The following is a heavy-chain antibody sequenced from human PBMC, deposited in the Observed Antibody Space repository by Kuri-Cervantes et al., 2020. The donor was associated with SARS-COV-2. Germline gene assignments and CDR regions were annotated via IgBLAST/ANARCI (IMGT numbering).Heavy chain of an antibody. CDR2: ISAYNGNT. Sequence: ASVKVSCKASGYTFTSYGISWVRQAPGQGLEWMGWISAYNGNTNYARKLQGRVTMTTDTSTSTAYMELSSLRSEDTAVYYCARGGYSSSSVTPLSYGMDVWGQGTTVTVSS. CDR1: GYTFTSYG. D-gene: IGHD6-13*01. J-gene: IGHJ6*02. CDR3: ARGGYSSSSVTPLSYGMDV. V-gene: IGHV1-18*01.